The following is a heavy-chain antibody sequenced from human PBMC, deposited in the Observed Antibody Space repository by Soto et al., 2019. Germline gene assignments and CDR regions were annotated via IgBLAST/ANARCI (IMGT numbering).Heavy chain of an antibody. CDR2: IYYSGST. V-gene: IGHV4-39*07. CDR3: ARDLGGYSYHNWFDP. D-gene: IGHD5-18*01. Sequence: SETLSLTCTVSGGSISSSSYYWGWIRQPPGKGLEWIGSIYYSGSTYYNPSLKSRVTISVDTSKNQFSLKLSSVTAADTAVYYCARDLGGYSYHNWFDPWGQGTLVTVSS. CDR1: GGSISSSSYY. J-gene: IGHJ5*02.